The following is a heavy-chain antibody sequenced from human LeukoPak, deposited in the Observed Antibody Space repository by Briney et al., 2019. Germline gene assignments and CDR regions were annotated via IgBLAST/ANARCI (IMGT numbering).Heavy chain of an antibody. CDR1: GFPFSTFW. D-gene: IGHD1/OR15-1a*01. CDR2: LSSDGSSA. V-gene: IGHV3-74*01. CDR3: ARDFEQDNALDL. Sequence: QTGGSLRLSCAASGFPFSTFWMHWVRQAPGKGPVWVSRLSSDGSSARYADTVEGRFTISRDNAKNTLYLQMNSLRAEDSGVYYCARDFEQDNALDLWGQGTMVIVS. J-gene: IGHJ3*01.